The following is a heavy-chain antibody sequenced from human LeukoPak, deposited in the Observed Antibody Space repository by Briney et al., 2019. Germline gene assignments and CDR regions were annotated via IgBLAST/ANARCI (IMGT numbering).Heavy chain of an antibody. J-gene: IGHJ5*02. CDR3: ARRRGKWDVNCFDP. Sequence: PSETLSLTCTAFGDSVSSSNYYWAWFRQPPGKGRVWLGSLNYDGRTYYNPSLERRVTAPVDTSKNQFDLILNSVTAADTAVYYCARRRGKWDVNCFDPWGPGTLVTVSS. CDR2: LNYDGRT. D-gene: IGHD1-26*01. CDR1: GDSVSSSNYY. V-gene: IGHV4-39*01.